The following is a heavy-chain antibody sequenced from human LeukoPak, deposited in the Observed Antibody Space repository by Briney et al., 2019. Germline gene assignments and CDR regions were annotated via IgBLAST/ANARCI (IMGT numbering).Heavy chain of an antibody. CDR3: VRSKSGAYGWFDP. V-gene: IGHV4-59*01. CDR2: IYYTGNT. D-gene: IGHD2-15*01. Sequence: SETLSLTCTVSGGSITSYYLSWIRQPPGKGLEWIGYIYYTGNTNYNPSLKSRVTISIDASKNHFSLNVNSVTAADAAVYYCVRSKSGAYGWFDPWGPGTLVTVSS. J-gene: IGHJ5*02. CDR1: GGSITSYY.